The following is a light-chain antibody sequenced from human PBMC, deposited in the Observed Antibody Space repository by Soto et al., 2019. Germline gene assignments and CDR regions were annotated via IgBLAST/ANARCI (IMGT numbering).Light chain of an antibody. CDR2: DAS. CDR3: QQRSNWRWT. CDR1: QSVSSY. Sequence: IVLTQSPATLSLSPGERATLSCRASQSVSSYLAWYQQKPGQAPRLLIYDASNRATGIPARFSGSGSGTDITLTISSLEPEDFAVYYCQQRSNWRWTFGQGTKVDIK. J-gene: IGKJ1*01. V-gene: IGKV3-11*01.